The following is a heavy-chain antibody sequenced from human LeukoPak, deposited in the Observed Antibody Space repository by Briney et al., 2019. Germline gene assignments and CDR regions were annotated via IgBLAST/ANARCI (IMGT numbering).Heavy chain of an antibody. J-gene: IGHJ4*02. CDR2: IYYSGST. Sequence: PSETLSLTCTVSGGSISSHYWSWIRQPPGKGLEWIGYIYYSGSTNYNPSLKSRVTISVDTSKNQFSLKLSSVTAADTAVYYCARANRETYYYDSSGYYYVGSLGYWGQGTLVTVSS. CDR3: ARANRETYYYDSSGYYYVGSLGY. D-gene: IGHD3-22*01. V-gene: IGHV4-59*11. CDR1: GGSISSHY.